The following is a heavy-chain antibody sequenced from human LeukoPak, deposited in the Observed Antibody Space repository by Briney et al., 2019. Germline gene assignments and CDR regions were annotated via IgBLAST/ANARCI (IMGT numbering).Heavy chain of an antibody. Sequence: ASVKVSCKASGGTFSSYAISWVRQAPGQGLEWMGGIIPIFGTANYAQKFQGRVTITADESTSTAYMELSSLRSEDTAVYYCARESGGYSGYDYTNWFDPWGQGTLVTVSS. CDR1: GGTFSSYA. CDR2: IIPIFGTA. D-gene: IGHD5-12*01. J-gene: IGHJ5*02. CDR3: ARESGGYSGYDYTNWFDP. V-gene: IGHV1-69*13.